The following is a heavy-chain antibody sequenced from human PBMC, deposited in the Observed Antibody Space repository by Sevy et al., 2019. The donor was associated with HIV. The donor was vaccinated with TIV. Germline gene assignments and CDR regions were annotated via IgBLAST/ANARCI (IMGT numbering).Heavy chain of an antibody. CDR1: GFTFGDYA. CDR2: ISAIGGST. CDR3: AKNRGTYFYGMDV. J-gene: IGHJ6*02. V-gene: IGHV3-23*01. D-gene: IGHD2-21*01. Sequence: GGSLRLSCAASGFTFGDYAVTWVRQAPGKGLEWVSTISAIGGSTYHADSVKGRFTISRDNSNNTLFLQMNSLRAEDTAIYSCAKNRGTYFYGMDVWGQGTTVTVSS.